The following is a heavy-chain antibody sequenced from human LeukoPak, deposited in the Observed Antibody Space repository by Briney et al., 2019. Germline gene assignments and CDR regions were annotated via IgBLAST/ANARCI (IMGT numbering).Heavy chain of an antibody. CDR1: GLTFSSYW. D-gene: IGHD3-10*01. Sequence: PGGSLRLSCAASGLTFSSYWMNWVRQAPGKGLELVANIKQDGSEKFYVDSVKGRFTISRDNVKNSLYLQMNSLRAEDTAVYYCASIAPGTSYIRKWGQGTLVTVSS. CDR3: ASIAPGTSYIRK. CDR2: IKQDGSEK. J-gene: IGHJ4*02. V-gene: IGHV3-7*02.